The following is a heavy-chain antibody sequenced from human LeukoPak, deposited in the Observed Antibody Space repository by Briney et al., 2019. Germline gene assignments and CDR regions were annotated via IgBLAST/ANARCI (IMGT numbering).Heavy chain of an antibody. D-gene: IGHD3-3*01. V-gene: IGHV3-30*03. CDR2: ISYDGSNK. CDR1: GFTFSSYS. J-gene: IGHJ6*02. Sequence: GGSLRLSCAASGFTFSSYSMTWVRQAPGKGLEWVAVISYDGSNKYYADSVKGRFTISRDNSKNTLYLQMNSLRAEDTAVYYCARDQEWFLKDYYYYYGMDVWGQGTTVTVSS. CDR3: ARDQEWFLKDYYYYYGMDV.